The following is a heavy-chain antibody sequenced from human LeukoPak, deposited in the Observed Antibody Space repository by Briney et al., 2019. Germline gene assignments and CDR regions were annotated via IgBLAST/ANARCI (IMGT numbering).Heavy chain of an antibody. V-gene: IGHV3-23*01. Sequence: GGSLRLSCAASGFTFSNYAVSWVRQAPRKGLEWVSTVGGRSSGTYYADSVKGRFTISRDNSENAFYLQMSSLRVEDTAVYYCATHMTTVTTPFDYWGQGTLVTVSS. CDR1: GFTFSNYA. CDR2: VGGRSSGT. CDR3: ATHMTTVTTPFDY. J-gene: IGHJ4*02. D-gene: IGHD4-17*01.